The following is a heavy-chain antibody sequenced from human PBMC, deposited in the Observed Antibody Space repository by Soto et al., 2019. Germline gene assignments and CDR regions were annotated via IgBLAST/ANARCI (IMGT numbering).Heavy chain of an antibody. V-gene: IGHV4-31*03. CDR1: GGSISSGRYY. J-gene: IGHJ4*02. Sequence: QVQLQESGPGLVKPSQTLSLTCTVSGGSISSGRYYWSWIRQHPGTGLEWIGYIYYSGNTYYNPSLKSRLTISVDTLKNQFSLHLSSVTAADPAVYYCARGLGGYGSGEGHFDYWGQGTLVTVSS. CDR3: ARGLGGYGSGEGHFDY. D-gene: IGHD3-10*01. CDR2: IYYSGNT.